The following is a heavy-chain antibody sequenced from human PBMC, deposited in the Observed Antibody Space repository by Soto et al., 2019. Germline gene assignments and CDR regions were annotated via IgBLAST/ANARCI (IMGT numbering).Heavy chain of an antibody. CDR1: GGTFRSYS. D-gene: IGHD3-22*01. CDR3: ARPDEGGYSSNHHYYYALDV. J-gene: IGHJ6*02. CDR2: ITPIFDIT. Sequence: QVQLVQSGAEVKKPGSSVKVSCKASGGTFRSYSISWVRQAPGQGLEWMGGITPIFDITNYAQKFQGRATITADESTSTAYMELSSLGSHDTAVYYCARPDEGGYSSNHHYYYALDVWGQGTTVTV. V-gene: IGHV1-69*01.